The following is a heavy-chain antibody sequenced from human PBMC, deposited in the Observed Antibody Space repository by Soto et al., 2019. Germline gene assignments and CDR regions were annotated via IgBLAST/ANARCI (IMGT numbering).Heavy chain of an antibody. D-gene: IGHD4-17*01. CDR2: IYYSGST. CDR1: GGSISSYY. J-gene: IGHJ4*02. Sequence: PSETLSLTCTISGGSISSYYWSWIRQPPGKGLEWIGYIYYSGSTNYNPSLKSRVTISVDTSKNQFSLKLSSVTAADTAVYYCARVGTVTTSYWGQGTLVTVSS. V-gene: IGHV4-59*01. CDR3: ARVGTVTTSY.